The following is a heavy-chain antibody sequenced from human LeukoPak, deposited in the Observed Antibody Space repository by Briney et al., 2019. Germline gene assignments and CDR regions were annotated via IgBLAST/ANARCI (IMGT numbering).Heavy chain of an antibody. D-gene: IGHD1-7*01. V-gene: IGHV4-34*01. CDR1: GGSFSGYY. CDR3: ARGNWNYEDWFDP. J-gene: IGHJ5*02. CDR2: INHSGST. Sequence: PSETLSLTCAVYGGSFSGYYWSWIPHPPGKGLEWIGEINHSGSTNYNPSLKSRVTISVDKSKNQFSLKLRSVTAADTAVYYCARGNWNYEDWFDPWGQGTLVTVS.